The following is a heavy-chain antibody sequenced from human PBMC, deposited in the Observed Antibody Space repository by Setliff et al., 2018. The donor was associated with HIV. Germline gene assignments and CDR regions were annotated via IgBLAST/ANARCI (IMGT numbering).Heavy chain of an antibody. D-gene: IGHD3-22*01. Sequence: GASVKVSCKASGYIFTTYALNWVRQAPGQGLEWMGWMNTATGHPTYAQAFRGRFALSLDTSVNTAFLQISDLKTEDTAVYYCARNSPFPPSSGAHFDFWGPGTLVTVSS. CDR2: MNTATGHP. CDR3: ARNSPFPPSSGAHFDF. V-gene: IGHV7-4-1*02. CDR1: GYIFTTYA. J-gene: IGHJ4*02.